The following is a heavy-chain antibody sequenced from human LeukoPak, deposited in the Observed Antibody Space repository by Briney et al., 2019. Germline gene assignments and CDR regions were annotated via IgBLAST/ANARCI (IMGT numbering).Heavy chain of an antibody. V-gene: IGHV3-30*02. J-gene: IGHJ4*02. Sequence: GGSLRLSCAASGFTFSSYGMHWVRQAPGKGLEWVAFIRYDGSNKYYADSVKGRFTISRDNSKNSLYLQMNSLRAEDTAVYYCARDLYRIVVVPHYFDYWGQGTLVTVSS. CDR1: GFTFSSYG. CDR3: ARDLYRIVVVPHYFDY. CDR2: IRYDGSNK. D-gene: IGHD3-22*01.